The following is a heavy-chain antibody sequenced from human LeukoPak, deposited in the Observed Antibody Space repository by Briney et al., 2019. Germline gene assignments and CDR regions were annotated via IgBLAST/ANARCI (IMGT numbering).Heavy chain of an antibody. CDR3: AKDAYSGFSSSYNMDS. J-gene: IGHJ4*02. V-gene: IGHV1-2*02. CDR1: GYTVTGHY. Sequence: GAAVKVSCKASGYTVTGHYLHWVRQAPGQGLEWMGWLNPNSGGTNYAQKFQGRVTMTRDTSINTAYMELNSLTPDDTAMYYCAKDAYSGFSSSYNMDSWGQGTLVTVSS. D-gene: IGHD5-18*01. CDR2: LNPNSGGT.